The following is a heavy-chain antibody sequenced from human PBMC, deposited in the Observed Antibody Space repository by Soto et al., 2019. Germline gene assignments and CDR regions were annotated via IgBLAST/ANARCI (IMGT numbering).Heavy chain of an antibody. CDR2: ISYDGSNK. J-gene: IGHJ6*02. CDR3: AKGQHCSTTSCYFYFYGMDV. Sequence: QVQLVESGGGVVQPGRSLRLSCAASGFIFNTYGMHWVRQAPGKGLEWVAVISYDGSNKYYAGSVKGRLTISRDNSKNTLYMQMNSQRAEDTAVYYCAKGQHCSTTSCYFYFYGMDVWGQGTKVAVSS. V-gene: IGHV3-30*18. D-gene: IGHD2-2*01. CDR1: GFIFNTYG.